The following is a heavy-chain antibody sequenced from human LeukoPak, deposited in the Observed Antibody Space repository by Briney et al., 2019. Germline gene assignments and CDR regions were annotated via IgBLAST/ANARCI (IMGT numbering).Heavy chain of an antibody. CDR3: AKSTSAGYYYYGMDV. CDR1: GFTFSSYG. V-gene: IGHV3-30*18. Sequence: GGSLRLSCAASGFTFSSYGMHWVRQAPGKGLEWVAVISYDGSNKYYADSVKGRFTVSRDNSKNTLYLQMNSLRAEDTAVYYCAKSTSAGYYYYGMDVWGQGTTVTVSS. CDR2: ISYDGSNK. J-gene: IGHJ6*02. D-gene: IGHD6-19*01.